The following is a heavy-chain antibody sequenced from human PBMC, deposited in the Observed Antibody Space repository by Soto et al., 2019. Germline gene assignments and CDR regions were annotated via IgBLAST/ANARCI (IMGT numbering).Heavy chain of an antibody. Sequence: GGSLRLSCAASGFTFSSYAMSWVRQAPGKGLEWVSAISGSGGSTYYADSVKGRFTISRDNSKNTLYLQMQSLRVEDTAVYYCARRRTTGNDYWGQGTLVTVSS. CDR3: ARRRTTGNDY. J-gene: IGHJ4*02. CDR2: ISGSGGST. D-gene: IGHD4-17*01. CDR1: GFTFSSYA. V-gene: IGHV3-23*01.